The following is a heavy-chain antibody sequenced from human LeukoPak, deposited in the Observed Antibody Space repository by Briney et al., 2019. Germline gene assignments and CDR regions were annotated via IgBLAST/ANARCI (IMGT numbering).Heavy chain of an antibody. CDR1: GGSISSYY. V-gene: IGHV4-59*01. Sequence: SETLSLTCTVSGGSISSYYWSWIRQPPGKGLEWIGYIYYSGSTNYNPSLKSRITISVDTSKNQFSLKLSSVTAADTAVYYCARSSYYYGADAFDIWGQGTMVTVSS. J-gene: IGHJ3*02. D-gene: IGHD3-10*01. CDR2: IYYSGST. CDR3: ARSSYYYGADAFDI.